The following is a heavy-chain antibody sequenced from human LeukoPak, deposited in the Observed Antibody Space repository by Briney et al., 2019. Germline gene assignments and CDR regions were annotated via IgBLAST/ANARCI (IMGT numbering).Heavy chain of an antibody. Sequence: GGSLRLSCAASGFTVSSNDMSWVRQAPGKGLEWVANIKQDGSEKYYVDSVKGRFTISRDNAKNSLYLQMNSLRAEDTAVYYCARYSNYVYDAFDIWGQGTMVTVSS. CDR3: ARYSNYVYDAFDI. V-gene: IGHV3-7*01. D-gene: IGHD4-11*01. J-gene: IGHJ3*02. CDR1: GFTVSSND. CDR2: IKQDGSEK.